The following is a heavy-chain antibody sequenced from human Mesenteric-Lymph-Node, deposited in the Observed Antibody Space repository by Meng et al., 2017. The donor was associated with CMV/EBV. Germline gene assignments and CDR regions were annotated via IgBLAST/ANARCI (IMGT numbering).Heavy chain of an antibody. V-gene: IGHV6-1*01. Sequence: HHSGPGLVQSSQTPSVTCTISRDSIPSNKAAWNWIWQSPSRGLEWLGRTYYRSESYNDYAVSVKSRISVHLDTSKNQLSLHLNFVTPEDTAVYYCAYFGVLPPLWWGQGTLVTVSS. J-gene: IGHJ4*02. D-gene: IGHD3-16*01. CDR1: RDSIPSNKAA. CDR3: AYFGVLPPLW. CDR2: TYYRSESYN.